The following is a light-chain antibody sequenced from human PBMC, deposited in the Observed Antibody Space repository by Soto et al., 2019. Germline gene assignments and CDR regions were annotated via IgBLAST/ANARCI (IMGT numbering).Light chain of an antibody. J-gene: IGLJ1*01. CDR1: SSDVGGYIL. V-gene: IGLV2-8*01. CDR2: EVN. CDR3: SSYAGGNNFV. Sequence: QSVLTQPASVSGSPGQSITISCTGTSSDVGGYILVSWYQQHPGKAPKLMIYEVNKRPSGVPDRFSGSKSGNTAFLTVSGLRAEDEAEYHCSSYAGGNNFVFGSGTKLTVL.